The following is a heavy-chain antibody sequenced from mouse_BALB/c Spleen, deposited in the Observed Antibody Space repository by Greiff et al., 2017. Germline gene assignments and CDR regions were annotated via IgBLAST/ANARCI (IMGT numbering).Heavy chain of an antibody. V-gene: IGHV5-6-5*01. D-gene: IGHD4-1*01. CDR1: GFTFSSYA. Sequence: EVQRVESGGGLVKPGGSLKLSCAASGFTFSSYAMSWVRQTPEKRLEWVASISSGGSTYYPDSVKGRFTISRDNARNILYLQMSSLRSEDTAMYYCARGQVNWGYFDYWGQGTTLTVSA. J-gene: IGHJ2*01. CDR2: ISSGGST. CDR3: ARGQVNWGYFDY.